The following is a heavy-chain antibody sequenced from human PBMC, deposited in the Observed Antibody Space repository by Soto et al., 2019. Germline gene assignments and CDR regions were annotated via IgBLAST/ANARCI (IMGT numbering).Heavy chain of an antibody. CDR2: ITSSSTYI. CDR3: ARVRSGWCDY. D-gene: IGHD6-19*01. J-gene: IGHJ4*02. V-gene: IGHV3-21*01. CDR1: GFSFSNST. Sequence: EVELVESGGGLVEPGGSLRLSCAVSGFSFSNSTMNWVRQAPGKGLEWVSTITSSSTYIHYADSVKGRFTISRDNAKNSLYLQMNSLRAEDTAVYYCARVRSGWCDYWGQGTLVTVSS.